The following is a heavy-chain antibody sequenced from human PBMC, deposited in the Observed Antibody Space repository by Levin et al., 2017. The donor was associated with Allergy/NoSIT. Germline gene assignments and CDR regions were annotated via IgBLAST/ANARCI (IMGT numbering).Heavy chain of an antibody. Sequence: SQTLSLTCTVYGGSFSGYYWSWIRQPPGKGLEWIGEINHGGSTGYNPSLKSRVTISVDTSKNQFSLMLNSLTAADTAVYYCASGSDYFDYWGQGTLVTVSS. CDR2: INHGGST. CDR1: GGSFSGYY. CDR3: ASGSDYFDY. V-gene: IGHV4-34*01. J-gene: IGHJ4*02.